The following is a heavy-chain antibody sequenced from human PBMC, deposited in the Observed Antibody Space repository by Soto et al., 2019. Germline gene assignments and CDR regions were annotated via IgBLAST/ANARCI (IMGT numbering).Heavy chain of an antibody. V-gene: IGHV1-8*01. CDR2: MNPNSGNT. CDR1: GYTFTSYD. J-gene: IGHJ4*02. D-gene: IGHD4-17*01. Sequence: QVQLVQSGAEVKKPGASVKVSCKASGYTFTSYDINWVRQATGQGLEWMGWMNPNSGNTGYAQKFQGRVSMTRSASISTEYMELSMLRSEDTAVYYCARTIYGDNVDFWGQGTLVNVSS. CDR3: ARTIYGDNVDF.